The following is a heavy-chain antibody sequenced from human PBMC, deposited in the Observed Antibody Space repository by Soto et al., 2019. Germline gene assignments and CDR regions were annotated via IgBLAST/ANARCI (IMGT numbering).Heavy chain of an antibody. V-gene: IGHV3-23*01. D-gene: IGHD4-17*01. CDR1: GFIFNNYA. CDR2: MSGSGGRT. Sequence: EVQLLESGGGLVQPGGSLRLSCAASGFIFNNYAMSWVRQAPGKGLEWVSSMSGSGGRTSYTDSVKGRFTISRDISKNTLYLQMNGLRGEDTALYYCAKFENYGGTVDYWGQGTLVTVSS. CDR3: AKFENYGGTVDY. J-gene: IGHJ4*02.